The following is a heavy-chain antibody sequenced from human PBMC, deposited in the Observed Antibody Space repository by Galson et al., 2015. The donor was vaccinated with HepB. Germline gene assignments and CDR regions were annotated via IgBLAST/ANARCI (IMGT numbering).Heavy chain of an antibody. D-gene: IGHD5-24*01. V-gene: IGHV5-51*01. J-gene: IGHJ4*02. CDR1: GYSFTNYW. CDR2: IYPGDSQT. CDR3: ATCRDGDKTWGY. Sequence: QSGAEVKKPGDSLKISCKGSGYSFTNYWIGWVRQMPGKGLEWMGVIYPGDSQTRYSPSFQGQVTISVDKSISSAYLQWSSLKASDTAMYHCATCRDGDKTWGYWGQGTLVTVSS.